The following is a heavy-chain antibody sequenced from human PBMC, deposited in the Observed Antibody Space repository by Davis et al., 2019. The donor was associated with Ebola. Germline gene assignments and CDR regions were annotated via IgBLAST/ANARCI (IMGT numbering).Heavy chain of an antibody. V-gene: IGHV1-18*01. J-gene: IGHJ4*02. CDR2: VSAYTGGT. Sequence: AASVKVSCKTSGGTFSYAISWVRQAPGQGLEWMGWVSAYTGGTNYAQKFQGRVIMTTDTSTSTAYMELRSLRSDDTAVYYCARGSAVSGYDHKSRFDYWGQGTVVTVSS. CDR1: GGTFSYA. D-gene: IGHD5-12*01. CDR3: ARGSAVSGYDHKSRFDY.